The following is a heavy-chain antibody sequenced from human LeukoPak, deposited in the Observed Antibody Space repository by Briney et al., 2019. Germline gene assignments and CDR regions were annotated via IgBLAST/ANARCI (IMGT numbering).Heavy chain of an antibody. J-gene: IGHJ4*02. D-gene: IGHD3-22*01. Sequence: ASVKVSCKASGYTFTSYGISWVRQAPGQGLEWMGWISAHNGNTNYAQKLQGRVTMTTDTSTSTAYMELRSLRSDDTAVYYCASAHYYDSKSPFDYWGQGTLVTVSS. V-gene: IGHV1-18*01. CDR2: ISAHNGNT. CDR3: ASAHYYDSKSPFDY. CDR1: GYTFTSYG.